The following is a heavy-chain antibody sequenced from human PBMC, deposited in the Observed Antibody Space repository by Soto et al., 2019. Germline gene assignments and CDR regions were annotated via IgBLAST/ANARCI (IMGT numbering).Heavy chain of an antibody. J-gene: IGHJ3*02. CDR1: AGTFSSYS. CDR3: ARDVDTAMVDI. V-gene: IGHV1-69*01. CDR2: IIPIFGTA. Sequence: SVNGSCKASAGTFSSYSISWVRQAPGQGLEWMGGIIPIFGTANYAQKFQGRVTITADESTSTAYMELSSLGSEDTAVYYCARDVDTAMVDIWGQGTMVTVSS. D-gene: IGHD5-18*01.